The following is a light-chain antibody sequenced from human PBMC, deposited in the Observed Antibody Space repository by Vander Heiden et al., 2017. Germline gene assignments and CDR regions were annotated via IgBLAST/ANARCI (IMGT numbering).Light chain of an antibody. CDR1: QSISSY. V-gene: IGKV1-39*01. J-gene: IGKJ4*01. Sequence: DIQMTQSPSSLSASVGDRVTITCRASQSISSYLNWYQQKPGKAPKLLIFAASSLQSGVPSRFSGSGSGTDFTLTISSLQPEDFVTYYCQQSYSPLLTFGGGTKVEIK. CDR3: QQSYSPLLT. CDR2: AAS.